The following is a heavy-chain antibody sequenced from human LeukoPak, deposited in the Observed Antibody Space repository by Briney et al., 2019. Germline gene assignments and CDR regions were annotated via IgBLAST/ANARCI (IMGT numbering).Heavy chain of an antibody. CDR1: GGSISSGGYY. D-gene: IGHD3-3*01. V-gene: IGHV4-31*03. CDR3: ARAMGGYDFWSGYYPAWFDP. J-gene: IGHJ5*02. Sequence: SETLSLTCTVSGGSISSGGYYWSWIRQHPGKGLEWIGYIYYSGSTYYNPSLKSRVTISVDTSKNQFSLKLSSVTAADTAVYYCARAMGGYDFWSGYYPAWFDPWGQGTLVTVSP. CDR2: IYYSGST.